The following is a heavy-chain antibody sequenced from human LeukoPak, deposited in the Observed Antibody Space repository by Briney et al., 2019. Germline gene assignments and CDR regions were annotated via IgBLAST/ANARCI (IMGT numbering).Heavy chain of an antibody. Sequence: ASVKVSCKASGYSFTSYGISWVRQAPGQGLEWMGWIYGYNGNAIYAQNLQGRVTMTTDTSTSTAYMELRSLRSDDTAVYYCARDGRIPAACDYWGQGTLVTVSS. J-gene: IGHJ4*02. CDR1: GYSFTSYG. CDR3: ARDGRIPAACDY. CDR2: IYGYNGNA. V-gene: IGHV1-18*01. D-gene: IGHD2-2*02.